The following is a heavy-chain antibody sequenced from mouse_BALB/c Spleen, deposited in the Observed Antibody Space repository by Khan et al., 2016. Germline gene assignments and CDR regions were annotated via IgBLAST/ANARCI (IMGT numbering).Heavy chain of an antibody. V-gene: IGHV3-1*02. J-gene: IGHJ3*01. CDR1: GYSITSGYS. CDR3: AIIYYGTY. D-gene: IGHD2-1*01. CDR2: IHYSGST. Sequence: EVQLQESGPDLVKPSQSLSLTCTVTGYSITSGYSWHWIRPFPGNKLEWMGYIHYSGSTNYNPSLKSRISITRDTSKNQFFLQLNSVTTEDTATYYCAIIYYGTYWGQGTLVTVSA.